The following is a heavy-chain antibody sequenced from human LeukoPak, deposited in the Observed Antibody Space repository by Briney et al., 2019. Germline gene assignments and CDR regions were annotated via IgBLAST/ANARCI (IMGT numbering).Heavy chain of an antibody. CDR3: ATSHDSAGND. J-gene: IGHJ4*02. CDR2: ISGSSSGI. CDR1: GFTFSDHY. D-gene: IGHD2-15*01. V-gene: IGHV3-11*01. Sequence: GGSLRLSCAVSGFTFSDHYMSWIRQAPGKGLEWVSYISGSSSGIYSADSVRGRFTISRDNAKNSLYLQMKSLSAEDTAVYYCATSHDSAGNDWGQGTLVTVSS.